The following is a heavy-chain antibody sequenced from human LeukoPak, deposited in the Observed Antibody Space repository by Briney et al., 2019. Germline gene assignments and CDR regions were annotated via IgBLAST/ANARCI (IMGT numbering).Heavy chain of an antibody. V-gene: IGHV3-30-3*01. CDR1: GFTFSSYA. J-gene: IGHJ3*02. CDR3: ARDYDYYDSSGYPTDAFDI. D-gene: IGHD3-22*01. CDR2: ISYDGSNK. Sequence: GGSLRLSCAASGFTFSSYAMHWVRQAPAKGLEWVAVISYDGSNKYYADSVKGRFTISRDNSKNTLYLQMNSLRAEDTAVYYCARDYDYYDSSGYPTDAFDIWGQGTMVTVSS.